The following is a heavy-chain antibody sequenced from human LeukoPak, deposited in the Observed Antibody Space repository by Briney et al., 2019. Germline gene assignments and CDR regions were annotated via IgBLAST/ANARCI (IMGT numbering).Heavy chain of an antibody. Sequence: SETLSLTCTVSGGSMSSYYWTWLRQPPGKGLEGIGYIFNSATTNYNPSLKSRVTISVDTSKNQFSLRLSSVTAADTAVYYCAADGYGGAVDYWGQGTLVTVSS. D-gene: IGHD5-18*01. CDR3: AADGYGGAVDY. V-gene: IGHV4-59*08. CDR1: GGSMSSYY. J-gene: IGHJ4*02. CDR2: IFNSATT.